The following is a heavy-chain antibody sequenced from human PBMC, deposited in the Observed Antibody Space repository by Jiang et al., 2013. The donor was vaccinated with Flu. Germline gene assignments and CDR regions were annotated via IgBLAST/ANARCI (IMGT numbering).Heavy chain of an antibody. D-gene: IGHD5-12*01. V-gene: IGHV3-7*01. Sequence: VQLLESGGGLVQPGGSLRLSCAVSGFKFSSYWMSWVRQAPGKGLEWVANIKQDGSDEYYVDSVKGRFTISRDNAKNSLYLQMNSLRVEDTAVYYCAREFSGYLRLHYHYYGMDVWGQGTTVTVSS. CDR1: GFKFSSYW. CDR3: AREFSGYLRLHYHYYGMDV. J-gene: IGHJ6*02. CDR2: IKQDGSDE.